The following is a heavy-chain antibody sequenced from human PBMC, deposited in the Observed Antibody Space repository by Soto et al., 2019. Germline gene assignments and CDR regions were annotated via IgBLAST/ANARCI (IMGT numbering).Heavy chain of an antibody. Sequence: ASLKVSCKASGYTFTGYYVHWVRQAPGQGLEWMGWINPNSGDTYLAQRFQGRVTMNRDTSIGTAYMELRGLTSDDTAEYYCAKGGAIVAAGTRVYLYNAMDVWGQGXTVTVPS. D-gene: IGHD1-26*01. CDR2: INPNSGDT. CDR3: AKGGAIVAAGTRVYLYNAMDV. J-gene: IGHJ6*02. CDR1: GYTFTGYY. V-gene: IGHV1-2*02.